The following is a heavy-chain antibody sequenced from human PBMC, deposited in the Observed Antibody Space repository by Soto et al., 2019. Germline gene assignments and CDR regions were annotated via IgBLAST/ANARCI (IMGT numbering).Heavy chain of an antibody. Sequence: QVQLVESGGGVVQPGRSLRLSCAASGFTFSSYGMHWVRQAPGKGLEWVAVISYDGSNKYYADSVKGRFTISRDNSKNTLYLQMNSLRAEDTAVYYCAKDQGRSGSYFENPLDYWGQGTLVTVSS. CDR2: ISYDGSNK. CDR3: AKDQGRSGSYFENPLDY. J-gene: IGHJ4*02. CDR1: GFTFSSYG. D-gene: IGHD3-10*01. V-gene: IGHV3-30*18.